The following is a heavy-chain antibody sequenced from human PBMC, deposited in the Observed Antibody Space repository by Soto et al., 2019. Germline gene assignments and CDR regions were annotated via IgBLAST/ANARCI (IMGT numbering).Heavy chain of an antibody. J-gene: IGHJ3*02. Sequence: QVQLVQSGAEVKKPGSSVKVSCKASGGTFRSNAISWMRQATGQGLEWMVGIMPIFGTANYAQKFQGRVTSTADKSTSTAYMELSSLRSEDTAVYYGTSVYVVVSATERPGVGAFDIWGQGTMVTVSS. CDR1: GGTFRSNA. CDR3: TSVYVVVSATERPGVGAFDI. V-gene: IGHV1-69*06. D-gene: IGHD2-15*01. CDR2: IMPIFGTA.